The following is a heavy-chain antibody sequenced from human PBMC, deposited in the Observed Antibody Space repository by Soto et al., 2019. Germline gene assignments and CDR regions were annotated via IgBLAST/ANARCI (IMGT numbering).Heavy chain of an antibody. Sequence: QVQLQESGPGLVKPSQTLSLTCTVSGGSISSGGYYWSWIRQHPGKGLEWIGYIYYSGSTYYNPSLKSRVTISVDTSKNQFSLKLSSVTAADTAVSYCARETLRNHHAFDIWGQGTMVTVSS. J-gene: IGHJ3*02. CDR1: GGSISSGGYY. CDR3: ARETLRNHHAFDI. V-gene: IGHV4-31*03. CDR2: IYYSGST. D-gene: IGHD4-17*01.